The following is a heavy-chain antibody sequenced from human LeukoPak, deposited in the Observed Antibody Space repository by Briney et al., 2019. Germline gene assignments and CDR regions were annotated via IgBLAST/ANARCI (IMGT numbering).Heavy chain of an antibody. D-gene: IGHD6-13*01. CDR2: INHSGST. Sequence: PSETLSLTCAVYGGSFSGYYWSWIRQPPGKGLEWIGEINHSGSTNYNPSLKSRVTISVDTSKNQFSLKLRSVTAADTAVYYCAREAAAEDYWGQGTLVTVSS. CDR3: AREAAAEDY. CDR1: GGSFSGYY. J-gene: IGHJ4*02. V-gene: IGHV4-34*01.